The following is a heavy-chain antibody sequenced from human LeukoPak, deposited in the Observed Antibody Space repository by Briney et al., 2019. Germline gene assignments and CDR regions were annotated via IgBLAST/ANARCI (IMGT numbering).Heavy chain of an antibody. CDR1: GGTFSSYA. CDR3: ARGAAAAGYYYYYGMDV. J-gene: IGHJ6*02. CDR2: IIPIFGIA. Sequence: GVSVKVSCKASGGTFSSYAISWVRQAPGQGLEWMGRIIPIFGIANYAQKFQGRVTITADKSTSTAYMELSSLRSEDTAVYYCARGAAAAGYYYYYGMDVWGQGTTVTVSS. D-gene: IGHD6-13*01. V-gene: IGHV1-69*04.